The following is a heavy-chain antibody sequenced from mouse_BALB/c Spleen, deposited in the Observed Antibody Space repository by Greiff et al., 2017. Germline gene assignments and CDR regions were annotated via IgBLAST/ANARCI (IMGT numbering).Heavy chain of an antibody. D-gene: IGHD2-1*01. CDR2: ISSGGST. CDR3: ARGLYGNPYYAMDY. J-gene: IGHJ4*01. CDR1: GFTFSSYA. V-gene: IGHV5-6-5*01. Sequence: EVKLVESGGGLVKPGGSLKLSCAASGFTFSSYAMSWVRQTPEKRLEWVASISSGGSTYYPDSVKGRFTISRDNARNILYLQMSSLRSEDTAMYYCARGLYGNPYYAMDYWGQGTSVTVSS.